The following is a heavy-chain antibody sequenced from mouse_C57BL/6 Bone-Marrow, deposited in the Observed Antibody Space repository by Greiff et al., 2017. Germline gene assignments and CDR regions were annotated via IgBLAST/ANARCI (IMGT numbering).Heavy chain of an antibody. CDR3: ARYLITTVVPYFDY. V-gene: IGHV1-82*01. CDR1: GYAFSSSW. D-gene: IGHD1-1*01. Sequence: QVTLKESGPELVKPGASVKISCKASGYAFSSSWMNWVKQRPGKGLEWIGRIYPGDGDTNYNGKSKGKATLTADKSSSTAYMQLSSLTSEDSAVYFCARYLITTVVPYFDYWGQGTTLTVSS. J-gene: IGHJ2*01. CDR2: IYPGDGDT.